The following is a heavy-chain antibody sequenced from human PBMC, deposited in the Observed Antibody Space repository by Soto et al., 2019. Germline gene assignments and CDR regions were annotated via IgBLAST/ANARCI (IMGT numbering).Heavy chain of an antibody. CDR3: ARGGSKLWFGKNYYYYGMDV. J-gene: IGHJ6*02. CDR2: IYYSGST. CDR1: GGSISSGGYY. V-gene: IGHV4-31*03. D-gene: IGHD3-10*01. Sequence: NPSETLSLTCTVSGGSISSGGYYWSWIRQHPGKGLEWIGYIYYSGSTYYNPSLKSRVTISVDTSKNQFSLKLSSVTAADTAVYYCARGGSKLWFGKNYYYYGMDVWGQGTTVTVSS.